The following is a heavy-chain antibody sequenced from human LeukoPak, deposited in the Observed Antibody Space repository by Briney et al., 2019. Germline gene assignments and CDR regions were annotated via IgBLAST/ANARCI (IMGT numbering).Heavy chain of an antibody. V-gene: IGHV1-18*01. CDR3: ATLHSYDSSGYSNYEKSYFDY. Sequence: GASVKVSCKASGGTFSTYTISWVRQAPGQGLEWMGWISAYNGNTNYAQKLQGRVTMTTDTSTSTAYMELRSLRSDDTAVYYCATLHSYDSSGYSNYEKSYFDYWGKGNLVTVSS. CDR1: GGTFSTYT. D-gene: IGHD3-22*01. J-gene: IGHJ4*02. CDR2: ISAYNGNT.